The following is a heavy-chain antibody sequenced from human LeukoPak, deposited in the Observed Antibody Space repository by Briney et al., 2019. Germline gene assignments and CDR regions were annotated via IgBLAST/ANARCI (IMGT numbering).Heavy chain of an antibody. D-gene: IGHD2-2*01. Sequence: ASVKVSCKSSGFTFIDEYIHWVRQAPGQGLEWMGWINPYSGAISYAQKFQGRVTLTRDTSISTAYMELSRLTSGDTAVYYCARDPKSQLLLDYWGQGTLVTVSS. CDR1: GFTFIDEY. J-gene: IGHJ4*02. CDR2: INPYSGAI. CDR3: ARDPKSQLLLDY. V-gene: IGHV1-2*02.